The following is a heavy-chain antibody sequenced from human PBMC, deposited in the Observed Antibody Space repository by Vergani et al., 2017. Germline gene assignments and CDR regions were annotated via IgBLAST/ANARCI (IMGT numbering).Heavy chain of an antibody. CDR2: IYTSEST. V-gene: IGHV4-4*07. CDR1: GGSISPYY. Sequence: QVQLQESGPGLVKPSETLSLTCIVSGGSISPYYWSWICQPAGNGLELIGRIYTSESTNYNPSLKSRVTMSVDTSKNQFSLKLSSVTAADTALYYCAREYSSSVGFLAYWGQGTLVTVSS. CDR3: AREYSSSVGFLAY. J-gene: IGHJ4*02. D-gene: IGHD6-6*01.